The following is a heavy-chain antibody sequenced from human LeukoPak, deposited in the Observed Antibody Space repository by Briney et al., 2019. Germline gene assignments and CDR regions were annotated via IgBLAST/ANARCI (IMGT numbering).Heavy chain of an antibody. CDR3: AKDTIRGVTLWYFDY. CDR1: GFTFSSYT. V-gene: IGHV3-23*01. Sequence: PGGSLRLSCAASGFTFSSYTMNWVRQAPGKGLECDSSISDSGGSTYYADSVKGRLTISRDNSKNTLYLQMNSLRAEDTAVYYCAKDTIRGVTLWYFDYWGQGTLVTVSS. CDR2: ISDSGGST. J-gene: IGHJ4*02. D-gene: IGHD3-10*01.